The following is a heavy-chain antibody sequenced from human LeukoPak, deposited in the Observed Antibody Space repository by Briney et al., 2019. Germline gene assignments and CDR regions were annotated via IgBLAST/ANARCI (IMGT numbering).Heavy chain of an antibody. V-gene: IGHV3-23*01. D-gene: IGHD5-18*01. Sequence: GGSLRLSCAASGFTFSSYAMSWVRQAPGKGLEWVSAISGSGGSTYYADSVKGRFTISRDNSKNMLYLQMNSLRAEDTAVYYCAKSPGAYSYGYLAFDYWGQGTLVTVSS. CDR1: GFTFSSYA. CDR3: AKSPGAYSYGYLAFDY. J-gene: IGHJ4*02. CDR2: ISGSGGST.